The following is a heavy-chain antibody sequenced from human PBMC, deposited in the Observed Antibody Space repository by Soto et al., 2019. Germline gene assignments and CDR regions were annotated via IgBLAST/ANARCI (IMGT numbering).Heavy chain of an antibody. Sequence: GGSLRLSCAASGFTFSSYAMSWVRQAPGKGLEWVSAISGSGGSTYYADSVKGRFTISRDNSKNTLYLQMNSLRAEDTAVYYCAKSGRRSGVVVPAAILLDYWGQGTLVTVSS. D-gene: IGHD2-2*01. CDR2: ISGSGGST. J-gene: IGHJ4*02. V-gene: IGHV3-23*01. CDR3: AKSGRRSGVVVPAAILLDY. CDR1: GFTFSSYA.